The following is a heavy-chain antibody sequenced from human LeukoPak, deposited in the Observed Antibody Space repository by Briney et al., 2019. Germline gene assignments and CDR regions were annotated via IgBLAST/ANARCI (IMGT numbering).Heavy chain of an antibody. V-gene: IGHV4-59*12. CDR1: GGSISSYC. D-gene: IGHD4-23*01. CDR3: AREGKPDNWFDP. Sequence: SETLSLTCTVSGGSISSYCWSWIRQPPGKGLEWIGYIYYSGSTNYNPSLKSRVTISVDTSKNQFSLKLSSVTAADTAVYYCAREGKPDNWFDPWGQGTLVTVSS. J-gene: IGHJ5*02. CDR2: IYYSGST.